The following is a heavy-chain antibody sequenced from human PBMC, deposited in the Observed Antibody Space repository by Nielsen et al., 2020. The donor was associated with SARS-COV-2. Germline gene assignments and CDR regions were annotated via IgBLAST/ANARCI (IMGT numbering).Heavy chain of an antibody. V-gene: IGHV1-46*01. CDR3: ARDEYDSGYDTQYYYYYYGMDV. Sequence: ASVKVSCKASGYTFTSYYMHWVRQAPGQGLEWVGIINPSGGSTSYAQKFQGRVTMTRDTSTSTVYMELSSLRSEDTAVYYCARDEYDSGYDTQYYYYYYGMDVWGQGTTVTVSS. CDR2: INPSGGST. D-gene: IGHD5-12*01. CDR1: GYTFTSYY. J-gene: IGHJ6*02.